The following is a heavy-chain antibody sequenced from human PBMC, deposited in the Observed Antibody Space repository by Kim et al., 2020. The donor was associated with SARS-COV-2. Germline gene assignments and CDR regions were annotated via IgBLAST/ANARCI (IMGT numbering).Heavy chain of an antibody. CDR3: ARDQAPYYYDSSGYGY. J-gene: IGHJ4*02. V-gene: IGHV3-30*01. D-gene: IGHD3-22*01. Sequence: DSVKGRLPISSDNSTYALYLQMNSLRAEDTAVYYCARDQAPYYYDSSGYGYWGQGTLVTVSS.